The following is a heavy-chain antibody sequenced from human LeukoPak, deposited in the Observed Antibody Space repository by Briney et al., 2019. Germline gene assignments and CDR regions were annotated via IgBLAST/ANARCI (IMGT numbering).Heavy chain of an antibody. CDR3: ARERYSSGWSSIYYYYYMDV. J-gene: IGHJ6*03. CDR2: INHSGST. CDR1: GGSFSGYY. D-gene: IGHD6-19*01. Sequence: SETLSLTCAVYGGSFSGYYWSWIRQPPGKGLEWIGEINHSGSTNYNPSLKSRVTISVDTSKNQFSLKLSSVTAADTAVYYCARERYSSGWSSIYYYYYMDVWGKGTTVTISS. V-gene: IGHV4-34*01.